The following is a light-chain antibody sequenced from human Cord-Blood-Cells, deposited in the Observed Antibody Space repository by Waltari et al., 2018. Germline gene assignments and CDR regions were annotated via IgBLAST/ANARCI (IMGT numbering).Light chain of an antibody. CDR3: CSYAGSYTYV. J-gene: IGLJ1*01. CDR1: SSDVGGYNY. V-gene: IGLV2-11*01. Sequence: QSALTQPRSVSGSPGLSVTISSTGTSSDVGGYNYSPWYQHHPGKAPKLMIYDVSNRPSGVPDRFSGSKSGNTASLTISGLQAEDEADYYCCSYAGSYTYVFGTGTKVTVL. CDR2: DVS.